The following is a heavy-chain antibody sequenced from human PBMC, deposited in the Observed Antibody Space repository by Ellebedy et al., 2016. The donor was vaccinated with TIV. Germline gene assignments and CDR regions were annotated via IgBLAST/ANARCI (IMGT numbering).Heavy chain of an antibody. Sequence: SETLSLTXTVSGGYLRTYYWSWIRQPAGKGLEWIGRIYYNGRTDYNPSLKSRVTMSIDTSKNAFSLRLTSVTAADTAFYYCARGPGGSGDPPLDYWGQGTLVTVSS. CDR1: GGYLRTYY. CDR2: IYYNGRT. CDR3: ARGPGGSGDPPLDY. D-gene: IGHD3-16*01. V-gene: IGHV4-4*07. J-gene: IGHJ4*02.